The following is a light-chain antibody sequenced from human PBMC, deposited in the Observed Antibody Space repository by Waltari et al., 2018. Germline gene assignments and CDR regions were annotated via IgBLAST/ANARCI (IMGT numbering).Light chain of an antibody. V-gene: IGLV3-19*01. CDR3: HSRDASGVAGS. CDR2: AKN. CDR1: SLRSHY. Sequence: SSELTQDPAVSVAMGPTVRITCQGHSLRSHYASWYQQRPGQAPILVIYAKNNRPSGVPDRFSGSSSHNTGSLTITGAQAEDEASYYCHSRDASGVAGSFGGGTKLTVL. J-gene: IGLJ2*01.